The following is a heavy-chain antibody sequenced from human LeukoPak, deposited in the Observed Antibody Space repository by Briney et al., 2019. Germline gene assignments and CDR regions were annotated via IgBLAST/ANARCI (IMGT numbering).Heavy chain of an antibody. CDR2: ISAYNGNT. J-gene: IGHJ4*02. D-gene: IGHD3-22*01. V-gene: IGHV1-18*01. Sequence: GASGKVSCKASGYTFTSYGISWVRQAPGQGLEWMGWISAYNGNTNYAQKLQGRVTMTTDTSTSTAYMELRSLRSDDTAVYYCARVTLNYYDSSGYYDYWGQGTLVTVSS. CDR3: ARVTLNYYDSSGYYDY. CDR1: GYTFTSYG.